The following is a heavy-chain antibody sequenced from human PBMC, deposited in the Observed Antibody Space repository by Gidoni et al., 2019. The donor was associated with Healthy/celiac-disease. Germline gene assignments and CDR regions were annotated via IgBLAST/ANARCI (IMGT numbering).Heavy chain of an antibody. CDR2: IKSKTGGGTT. V-gene: IGHV3-15*01. CDR1: GFPFSNAW. D-gene: IGHD3-22*01. CDR3: TTSPYYYDSSGDY. Sequence: EVQLVESGGGLVKPGGSLRPSRAASGFPFSNAWMSWVRQAPGKGLEWVGRIKSKTGGGTTDYAAPVKGRFTISRDDSKNTLYLQMNSLKTEDTAVYYCTTSPYYYDSSGDYWGQGTLVTVSS. J-gene: IGHJ4*02.